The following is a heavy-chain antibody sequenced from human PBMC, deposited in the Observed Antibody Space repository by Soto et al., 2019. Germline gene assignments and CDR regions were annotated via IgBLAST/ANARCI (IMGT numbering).Heavy chain of an antibody. CDR2: ISGSGGST. CDR1: GFTFSSYA. J-gene: IGHJ4*02. Sequence: GGSLRLSCAASGFTFSSYAMSWVRQAPGKGLEWVSAISGSGGSTYYADSVKGRFTISRDNSKNTLYLQMNSLRAEDTAVYYCVKDIRGYCSGGSCYSPRASYYFDYWGQGTLVTVSS. D-gene: IGHD2-15*01. CDR3: VKDIRGYCSGGSCYSPRASYYFDY. V-gene: IGHV3-23*01.